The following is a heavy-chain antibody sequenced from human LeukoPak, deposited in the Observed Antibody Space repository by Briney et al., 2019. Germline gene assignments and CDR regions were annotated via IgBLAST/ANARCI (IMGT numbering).Heavy chain of an antibody. J-gene: IGHJ6*03. V-gene: IGHV4-30-4*08. D-gene: IGHD3-16*01. CDR1: GGSFSDYY. CDR2: IYYSGST. CDR3: ARVTGGYYYMDV. Sequence: PSETLSLTCAVYGGSFSDYYWSWIRQPPGKGLEWIGYIYYSGSTYYNPSLKSRVTISVDTSKNQFSLKLSSVTAADTAVYYCARVTGGYYYMDVWGKGTTVTVSS.